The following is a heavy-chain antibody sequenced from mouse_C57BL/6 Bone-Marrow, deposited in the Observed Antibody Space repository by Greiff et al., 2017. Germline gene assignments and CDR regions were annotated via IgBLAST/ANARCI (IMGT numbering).Heavy chain of an antibody. Sequence: VKLMESGAELARPGASVKMSCKASGYTFTSYTMHWVKQRPGQGLEWIGYINPSSGYTKYNQKFKDKATLTADKSSSTAYIQLSSLTSEDSAVYYCARNGGPTVVGHWYCDVWGTGTTVTVSS. CDR1: GYTFTSYT. D-gene: IGHD1-1*01. CDR2: INPSSGYT. J-gene: IGHJ1*03. CDR3: ARNGGPTVVGHWYCDV. V-gene: IGHV1-4*01.